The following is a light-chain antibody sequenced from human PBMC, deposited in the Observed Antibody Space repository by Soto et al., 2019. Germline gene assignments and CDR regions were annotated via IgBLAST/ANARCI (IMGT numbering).Light chain of an antibody. J-gene: IGKJ1*01. Sequence: EIVMTQSPATLSVSPGERATLSCRASQTVNSNLAWYQQKPGRAPRLLIYGASTRATGIPARFSGSGSGTEFTLTISSLQSEDFAVYYCQQYNNWPRTFGQGPRWIS. CDR3: QQYNNWPRT. V-gene: IGKV3-15*01. CDR2: GAS. CDR1: QTVNSN.